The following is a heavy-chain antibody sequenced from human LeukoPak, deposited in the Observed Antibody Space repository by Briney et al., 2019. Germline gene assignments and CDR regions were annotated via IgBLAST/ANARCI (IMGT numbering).Heavy chain of an antibody. J-gene: IGHJ4*02. Sequence: SQTLSLTCAISGDSVSSTSPTWNWIRQSPSRGLEWLGRTYQRSKWYNDYAVSVKSRITINPDTSKNQFSLQLNSVTPGDTALYYCAREVDGGFDYWGQGTLVTVSS. V-gene: IGHV6-1*01. D-gene: IGHD6-19*01. CDR2: TYQRSKWYN. CDR1: GDSVSSTSPT. CDR3: AREVDGGFDY.